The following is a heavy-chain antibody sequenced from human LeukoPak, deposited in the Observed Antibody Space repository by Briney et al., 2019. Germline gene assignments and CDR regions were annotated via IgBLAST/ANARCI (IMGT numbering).Heavy chain of an antibody. V-gene: IGHV4-31*03. CDR2: IYYSGST. D-gene: IGHD3-22*01. CDR3: AREPHYYDSSGRVMDV. J-gene: IGHJ6*03. CDR1: GASITSGGYD. Sequence: PSQTLSPTCPVSGASITSGGYDCGWLREHPGKGLEWFGDIYYSGSTYYKPFLKRRVKISVDTSKNQFSLKLSSVTAADTAVYYCAREPHYYDSSGRVMDVWGKGTTVTVSS.